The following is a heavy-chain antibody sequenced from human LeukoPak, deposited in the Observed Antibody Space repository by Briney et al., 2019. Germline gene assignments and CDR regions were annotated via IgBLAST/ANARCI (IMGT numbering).Heavy chain of an antibody. CDR1: GFTFDDYT. D-gene: IGHD3-3*01. CDR2: ISWDGGST. J-gene: IGHJ4*02. V-gene: IGHV3-43*01. Sequence: GGSLRLSCAASGFTFDDYTMHWVRQAPGKGLEWVSLISWDGGSTYYADSVKGRFTISRDNSKNSLYLQMNSLRTEDTASYYCAKDSPHYDFWSGYYDHWGQGTLVTVSS. CDR3: AKDSPHYDFWSGYYDH.